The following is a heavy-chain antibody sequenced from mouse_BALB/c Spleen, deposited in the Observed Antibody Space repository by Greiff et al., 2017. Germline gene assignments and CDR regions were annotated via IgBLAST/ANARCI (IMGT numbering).Heavy chain of an antibody. Sequence: VQLKQSGAELVRSGASVKLSCTASGFNIKDYYMHWVKQRPEQGLEWIGWIDPENGDTEYAPKFQGKATMTADTSSNTAYLQLSSLTSEDTAVYYCINYYGSSFDYWGQGTTLTVSS. V-gene: IGHV14-4*02. CDR3: INYYGSSFDY. D-gene: IGHD1-1*01. J-gene: IGHJ2*01. CDR1: GFNIKDYY. CDR2: IDPENGDT.